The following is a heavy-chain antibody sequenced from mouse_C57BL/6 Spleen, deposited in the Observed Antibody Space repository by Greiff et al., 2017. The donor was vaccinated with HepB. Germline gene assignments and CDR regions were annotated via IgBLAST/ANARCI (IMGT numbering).Heavy chain of an antibody. Sequence: QVQLQQSGAELVKPGASVKISCKASGYAFSSYWMNWVKQRPGKGLEWIGQIYPGDGDTNYNGKFKGKATLTADKSSSTAYMQLSSLTSEDSAVYFCARGDYSNQAWFAYWGQGTLVTVSA. CDR1: GYAFSSYW. CDR2: IYPGDGDT. J-gene: IGHJ3*01. CDR3: ARGDYSNQAWFAY. V-gene: IGHV1-80*01. D-gene: IGHD2-5*01.